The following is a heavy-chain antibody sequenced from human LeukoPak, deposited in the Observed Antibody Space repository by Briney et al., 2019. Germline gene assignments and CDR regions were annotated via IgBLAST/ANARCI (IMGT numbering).Heavy chain of an antibody. V-gene: IGHV3-23*01. CDR2: ISGSGGSA. D-gene: IGHD2-2*01. J-gene: IGHJ4*02. CDR3: AKAGSSRTAPFGY. Sequence: QPGGSLRLSCAASGFTFSSYAMSWVRQAPGKGLEWVSAISGSGGSAYYADSVKGRFTISRDNSKNTLYLQMNSLRAEDTAVYYCAKAGSSRTAPFGYWGQGTLVTVSS. CDR1: GFTFSSYA.